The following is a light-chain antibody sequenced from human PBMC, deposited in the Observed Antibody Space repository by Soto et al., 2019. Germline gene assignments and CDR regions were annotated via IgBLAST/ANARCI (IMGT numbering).Light chain of an antibody. Sequence: SATTRARSVSGSPGESATISSPQTSNDVGGCLYFSCYHHNTGNDPTLVILDAITIPTAVPHRFPDSRSETTASLPISGLQAEDEADYFGCSYVVSYIDVFGTATKLTVL. CDR1: SNDVGGCLY. CDR2: DAI. CDR3: CSYVVSYIDV. V-gene: IGLV2-11*01. J-gene: IGLJ1*01.